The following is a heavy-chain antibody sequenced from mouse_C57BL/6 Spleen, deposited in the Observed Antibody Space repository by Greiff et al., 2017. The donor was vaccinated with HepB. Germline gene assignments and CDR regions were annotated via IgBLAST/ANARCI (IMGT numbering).Heavy chain of an antibody. D-gene: IGHD2-9*01. CDR1: GFTFSSYA. Sequence: DVMLVESGEGLVKPGGSLKLSCAASGFTFSSYAMSWVRQTPEKRLEWVAYISSGGDYIYYADTVKGRFTISRDNARNTLYLQMSSLKSEDTAMYYCTRDLPTMVTTGFAYWGQGTLVTVSA. V-gene: IGHV5-9-1*02. CDR2: ISSGGDYI. CDR3: TRDLPTMVTTGFAY. J-gene: IGHJ3*01.